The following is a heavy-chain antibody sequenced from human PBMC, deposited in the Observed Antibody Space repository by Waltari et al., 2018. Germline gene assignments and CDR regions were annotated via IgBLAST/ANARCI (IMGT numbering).Heavy chain of an antibody. Sequence: QVQLVQSGAEVKKPGASVKVSCKASGYTFTSYAMHWVRQAPGQRLEWMGWINAGNGNTKYSQKFQGRVTITRDTSASTAYMELSGLRSEDTAVYYCATDMVQGGSDYWGQGTLVTVSS. V-gene: IGHV1-3*01. CDR3: ATDMVQGGSDY. CDR2: INAGNGNT. J-gene: IGHJ4*02. D-gene: IGHD3-10*01. CDR1: GYTFTSYA.